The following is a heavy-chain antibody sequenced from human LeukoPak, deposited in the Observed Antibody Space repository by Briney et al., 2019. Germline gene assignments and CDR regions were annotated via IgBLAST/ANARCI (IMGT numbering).Heavy chain of an antibody. Sequence: SQTLSLTCTVSGGSISSGDYYWSWIRQPPGKGLEWIGYIYYSGSTYYNPSLKSRVTISVDTSKNQFSLKLSSVTAADTAVYYCARGDYYGSGRAPFDYWGQGTLVTVSS. CDR1: GGSISSGDYY. D-gene: IGHD3-10*01. CDR3: ARGDYYGSGRAPFDY. CDR2: IYYSGST. J-gene: IGHJ4*02. V-gene: IGHV4-30-4*08.